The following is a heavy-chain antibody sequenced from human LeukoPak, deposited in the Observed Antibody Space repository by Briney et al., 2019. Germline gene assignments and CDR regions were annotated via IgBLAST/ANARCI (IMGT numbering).Heavy chain of an antibody. CDR1: GYSISSGYY. V-gene: IGHV4-38-2*02. D-gene: IGHD6-19*01. CDR3: ARQWQRVPLDP. CDR2: IYYSGST. Sequence: PSETLSLTCTVSGYSISSGYYWGWIRQPPGKGLEWIGSIYYSGSTYYNPSLKSRVTISVDTSKNQFSLKLSSVTAADTAVYYCARQWQRVPLDPWGQGTLVTVSS. J-gene: IGHJ5*02.